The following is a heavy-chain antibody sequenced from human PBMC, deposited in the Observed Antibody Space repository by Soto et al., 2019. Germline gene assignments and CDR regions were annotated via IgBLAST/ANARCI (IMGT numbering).Heavy chain of an antibody. D-gene: IGHD3-22*01. J-gene: IGHJ2*01. Sequence: QVQLVQSGAEVKKPGSSVKVSCKASGGTFSSYAISWVRQAPGQGLEWMGGIIPIFGTANYAQKFQGRVKITADDSTSTAYMELSSVRSEDTDVYYCASSKRDSSGYYLGVYWYFDLWGRGTLVTVSS. CDR2: IIPIFGTA. CDR1: GGTFSSYA. V-gene: IGHV1-69*01. CDR3: ASSKRDSSGYYLGVYWYFDL.